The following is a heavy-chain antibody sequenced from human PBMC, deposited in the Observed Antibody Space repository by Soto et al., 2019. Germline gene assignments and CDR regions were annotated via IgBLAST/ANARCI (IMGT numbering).Heavy chain of an antibody. D-gene: IGHD6-19*01. J-gene: IGHJ6*02. V-gene: IGHV3-21*01. Sequence: GGSLRLSCAASGFTFSSYSMNWVRQAPGKGLEWVSSISSSSSYIYYADSVKGRFTISRDNAKNSLYLQMNSLRAEDTAVYYCARDGDYGYSSGWYGYYYYGMDVWGQGTTVTVSS. CDR3: ARDGDYGYSSGWYGYYYYGMDV. CDR1: GFTFSSYS. CDR2: ISSSSSYI.